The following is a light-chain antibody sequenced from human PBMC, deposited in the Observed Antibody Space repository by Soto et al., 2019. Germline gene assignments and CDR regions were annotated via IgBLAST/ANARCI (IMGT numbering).Light chain of an antibody. V-gene: IGKV3-11*01. Sequence: EIVLTQSPATLSLSPGERATLSCRASQSVSSSLAWYQHKPGQAPRLLIYDASNRATGIPARFSGSGSGTDFTLTISSLEPEDCAVYYCQQRSNWTPLTFGGGTKVEIK. CDR3: QQRSNWTPLT. CDR2: DAS. J-gene: IGKJ4*01. CDR1: QSVSSS.